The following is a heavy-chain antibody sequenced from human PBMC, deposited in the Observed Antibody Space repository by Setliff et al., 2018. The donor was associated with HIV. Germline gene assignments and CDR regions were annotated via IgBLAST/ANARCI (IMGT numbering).Heavy chain of an antibody. J-gene: IGHJ4*02. Sequence: SETLSLTCTVFGASIDRFFWSWIRQPPGKGLEWIGNVYFSGDATYNPSLRSRVSISIQTSRSQFSLTLRSVTAADTATYYCARDLASSYFDFWGQGALVTVSS. CDR3: ARDLASSYFDF. CDR1: GASIDRFF. V-gene: IGHV4-59*01. CDR2: VYFSGDA. D-gene: IGHD3-16*01.